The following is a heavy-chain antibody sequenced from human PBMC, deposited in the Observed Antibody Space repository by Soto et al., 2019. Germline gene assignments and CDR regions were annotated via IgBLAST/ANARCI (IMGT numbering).Heavy chain of an antibody. CDR3: AKDMVTDDFWRAYYTYYDMDV. CDR2: ISGSGKNT. Sequence: EVQLLESGGGLVQPGGSLRLSCAASGFTFSSYALNWVRQAPGKGLEWVSVISGSGKNTYYADSVKGRFTISRDNPKTTLYLQMSSLRAEDTAVYYCAKDMVTDDFWRAYYTYYDMDVWGKGTTGTVTS. CDR1: GFTFSSYA. D-gene: IGHD3-3*01. J-gene: IGHJ6*03. V-gene: IGHV3-23*01.